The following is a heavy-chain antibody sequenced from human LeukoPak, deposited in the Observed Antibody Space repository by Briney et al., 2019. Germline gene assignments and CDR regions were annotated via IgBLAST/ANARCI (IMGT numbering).Heavy chain of an antibody. J-gene: IGHJ2*01. Sequence: GGSLRLSCAASGFTASSNYMSWVRQAPGKGLEWVSVIHGGGSTYYADSVKGRFTTSRDNSKNTLYLQMNSLRAEDTAVYYCARDGVAVAGKSWYFDLWGRGTLVTVSS. V-gene: IGHV3-53*01. CDR2: IHGGGST. CDR3: ARDGVAVAGKSWYFDL. CDR1: GFTASSNY. D-gene: IGHD6-19*01.